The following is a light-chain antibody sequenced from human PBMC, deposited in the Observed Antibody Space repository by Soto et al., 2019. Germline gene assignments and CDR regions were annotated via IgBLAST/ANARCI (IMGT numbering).Light chain of an antibody. CDR2: DDS. J-gene: IGLJ1*01. V-gene: IGLV3-21*02. Sequence: SYELTQPPSVSVAPGQTARISCGGNNIESKSVNWYQQKPGQAPVLVVYDDSDRPSGIPERFSGSNSGNTATLIISTAEAGDEAYYYCQVCDSDNNPFYVFGAGIKV. CDR1: NIESKS. CDR3: QVCDSDNNPFYV.